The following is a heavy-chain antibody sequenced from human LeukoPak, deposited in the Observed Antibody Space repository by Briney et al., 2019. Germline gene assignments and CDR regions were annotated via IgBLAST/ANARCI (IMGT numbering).Heavy chain of an antibody. CDR3: ARHRVGGDVNYFDY. V-gene: IGHV4-39*01. Sequence: PSETLSLTCTVSGGSISSSSYYWGWIRQPPGKGLEWIGSMYYSGSTYYNLSLKSRVTISVDTSKNQFSLKLSSVTAADTAVYYCARHRVGGDVNYFDYWGQGTLVTVSS. D-gene: IGHD4-17*01. CDR2: MYYSGST. J-gene: IGHJ4*02. CDR1: GGSISSSSYY.